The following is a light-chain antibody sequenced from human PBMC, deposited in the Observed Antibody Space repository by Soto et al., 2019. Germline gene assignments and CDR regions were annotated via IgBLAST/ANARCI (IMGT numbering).Light chain of an antibody. Sequence: EIVMTQSPATLSVSPGEGATLSCRASQSVASNLAWYQQKPGQAPRLLISGASTRATGIPARFSGSGSGTDFTLTISRLEPEDFAVYYCQQHGSSPITFGQGTRLEIK. J-gene: IGKJ5*01. CDR2: GAS. V-gene: IGKV3-15*01. CDR3: QQHGSSPIT. CDR1: QSVASN.